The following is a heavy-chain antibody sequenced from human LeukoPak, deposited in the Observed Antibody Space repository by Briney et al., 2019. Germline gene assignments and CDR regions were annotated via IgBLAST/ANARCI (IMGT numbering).Heavy chain of an antibody. CDR1: GGSISSYY. CDR3: ARDRDYDSSGYDY. D-gene: IGHD3-22*01. V-gene: IGHV4-59*01. Sequence: SETLSLTCTVSGGSISSYYWSWIRQPPGKGLEWIGYIYYSGSTNYNPSLKSRVTISVATSKNQFSLKLSSVTAADTAVYYCARDRDYDSSGYDYWGQGTLVTVSS. CDR2: IYYSGST. J-gene: IGHJ4*02.